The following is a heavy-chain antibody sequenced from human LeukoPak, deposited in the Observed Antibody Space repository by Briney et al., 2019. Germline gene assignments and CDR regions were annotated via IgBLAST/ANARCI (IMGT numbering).Heavy chain of an antibody. CDR1: GFTFSSYA. CDR3: ARDYYDSSGYSYFDY. CDR2: ISYDGSNK. Sequence: GRSLRLSCAASGFTFSSYAMHWVRQAPGKGLEWVAVISYDGSNKYYADSVKGRFTISRDNSKNTVYLQMNSLRAEDTAVYYCARDYYDSSGYSYFDYWGQGTLVTVSS. V-gene: IGHV3-30*14. J-gene: IGHJ4*02. D-gene: IGHD3-22*01.